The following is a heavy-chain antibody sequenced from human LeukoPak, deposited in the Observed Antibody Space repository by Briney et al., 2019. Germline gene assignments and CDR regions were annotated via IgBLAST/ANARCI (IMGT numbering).Heavy chain of an antibody. CDR3: ARIGQHDYGDYGSDY. Sequence: SVKVSCKASGGTFSSYAISWVRQAPGQGLEWMGGIIPILGTANNAQKFQGRVTITADEPTRTAYMELSSLRSEDTAVYYCARIGQHDYGDYGSDYWGQGTLVTVSS. J-gene: IGHJ4*02. CDR2: IIPILGTA. V-gene: IGHV1-69*13. CDR1: GGTFSSYA. D-gene: IGHD4-17*01.